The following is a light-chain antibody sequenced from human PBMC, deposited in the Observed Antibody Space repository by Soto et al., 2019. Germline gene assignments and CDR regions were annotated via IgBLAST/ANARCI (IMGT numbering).Light chain of an antibody. Sequence: EIVLTQSPGTLSLSPGERATLSCRASQSVSSSYLAWYQQKPGQAPRLLIYGASSRATGIPDRFSGSGSGTDFNLTISRLVSEYVAVCYLQQYGCSPPFTFGPGTKVDIK. CDR1: QSVSSSY. V-gene: IGKV3-20*01. CDR3: QQYGCSPPFT. J-gene: IGKJ3*01. CDR2: GAS.